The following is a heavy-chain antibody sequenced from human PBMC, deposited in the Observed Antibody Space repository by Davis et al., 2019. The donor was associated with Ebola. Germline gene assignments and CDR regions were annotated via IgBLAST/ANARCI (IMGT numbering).Heavy chain of an antibody. D-gene: IGHD6-19*01. CDR3: AKGAIAVAGKRDY. V-gene: IGHV3-23*01. J-gene: IGHJ4*02. CDR2: ISGSGGST. CDR1: GFTFSSYA. Sequence: GESLNISCAASGFTFSSYAMSWVRQAPGKGLEWVSAISGSGGSTYYADSVKGRFTISRDNSKNTLYLQMNSLRAEDTAVYYCAKGAIAVAGKRDYWGQGTLVTVSS.